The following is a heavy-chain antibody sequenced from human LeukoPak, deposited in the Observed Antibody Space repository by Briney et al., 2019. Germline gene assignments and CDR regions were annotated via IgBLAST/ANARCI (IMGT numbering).Heavy chain of an antibody. V-gene: IGHV3-30*18. D-gene: IGHD4-17*01. CDR1: GFTVSSNY. CDR3: AKGQSDYGDFCLGDY. Sequence: GGSLRLSCAASGFTVSSNYMSWVRQAPGKGLEWVAVISYDGSNKYYADSVKGRFTISRDNSKNTLYLQMNSLRAEDTAVYYCAKGQSDYGDFCLGDYWGQGTLVTVSS. J-gene: IGHJ4*02. CDR2: ISYDGSNK.